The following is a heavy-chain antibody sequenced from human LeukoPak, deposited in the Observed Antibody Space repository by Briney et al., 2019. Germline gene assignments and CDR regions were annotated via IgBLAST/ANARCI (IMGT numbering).Heavy chain of an antibody. CDR3: ARAGPPYCSGGSCYVPSYFDY. CDR1: GFTVSSNY. D-gene: IGHD2-15*01. V-gene: IGHV3-66*01. CDR2: IYSGGST. J-gene: IGHJ4*02. Sequence: GGSLRLSCAASGFTVSSNYMSWVRQAPGKGLEWVSVIYSGGSTYYADSVKGRFTISRDNSKNTLYLQMNSLRAEDTAVYYCARAGPPYCSGGSCYVPSYFDYWGQGTLVTVSS.